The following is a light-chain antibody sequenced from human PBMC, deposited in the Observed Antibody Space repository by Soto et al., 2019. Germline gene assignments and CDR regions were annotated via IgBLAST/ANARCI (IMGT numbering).Light chain of an antibody. CDR1: QSINNYF. CDR2: RAS. Sequence: EIVLTQSPGSLSLSPGETATLSCRASQSINNYFLAWHQQRPGQAPRLLIFRASQRASGIPDRFRGSGSGTDFPLTITGLEPEDFAVYYRQQYTNAPRTFGQGTKVEIK. J-gene: IGKJ1*01. CDR3: QQYTNAPRT. V-gene: IGKV3-20*01.